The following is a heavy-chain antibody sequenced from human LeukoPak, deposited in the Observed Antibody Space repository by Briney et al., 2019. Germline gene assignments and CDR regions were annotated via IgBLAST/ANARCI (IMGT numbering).Heavy chain of an antibody. D-gene: IGHD3-3*01. V-gene: IGHV3-21*01. CDR3: ARDSDFWSGYYSTYYYYGMDV. CDR2: ISSSSSYI. CDR1: GFTFSSYS. Sequence: GGSLRLSCAASGFTFSSYSMNWVRQAPGKGLEWVSSISSSSSYIYYADSVKGRFTISRDNAKSSLYLQMNSLRAEDTAVYYCARDSDFWSGYYSTYYYYGMDVWGQGTTVTVSS. J-gene: IGHJ6*02.